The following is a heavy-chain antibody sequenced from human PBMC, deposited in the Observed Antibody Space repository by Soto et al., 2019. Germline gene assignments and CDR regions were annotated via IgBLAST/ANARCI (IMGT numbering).Heavy chain of an antibody. CDR3: GAAPRY. V-gene: IGHV4-59*01. Sequence: SETLSLTCSVSGGSINNYYWSWVRQPPGKGLEWIGYIYDSGSTNYSPSLKGRVTISVDTSKNQFSLRLTSVTAADTAVYYCGAAPRYWGQGTLVTVSS. J-gene: IGHJ4*02. D-gene: IGHD2-15*01. CDR1: GGSINNYY. CDR2: IYDSGST.